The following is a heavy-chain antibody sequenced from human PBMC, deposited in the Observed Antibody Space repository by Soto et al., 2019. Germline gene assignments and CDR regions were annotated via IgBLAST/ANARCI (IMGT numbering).Heavy chain of an antibody. CDR1: GLTFSSYA. CDR3: AKALYDSSGYYYAPGGNFDY. J-gene: IGHJ4*02. Sequence: GGSLRLSCAASGLTFSSYAMSWVRQAPGKGLEWVSAISGSGGSTYYADSVKGRFTISRDNSKNTLYLQMNSLRAEDTAVYYCAKALYDSSGYYYAPGGNFDYWGQGTLVTVSS. CDR2: ISGSGGST. V-gene: IGHV3-23*01. D-gene: IGHD3-22*01.